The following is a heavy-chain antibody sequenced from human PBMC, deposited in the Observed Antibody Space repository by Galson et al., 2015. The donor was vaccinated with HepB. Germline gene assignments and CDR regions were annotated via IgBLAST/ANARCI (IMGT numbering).Heavy chain of an antibody. Sequence: ETLSLTCTVSGGSISSSSYYWGWIRQPPGKGLEWIGSIYYSGSTYYNPSLKSRVTISVDTSKNQFSLKLSSVTAADTAVYYCARHVVPYYDSSGYCWDYWGQGTLVTVSS. V-gene: IGHV4-39*01. CDR1: GGSISSSSYY. CDR3: ARHVVPYYDSSGYCWDY. CDR2: IYYSGST. D-gene: IGHD3-22*01. J-gene: IGHJ4*02.